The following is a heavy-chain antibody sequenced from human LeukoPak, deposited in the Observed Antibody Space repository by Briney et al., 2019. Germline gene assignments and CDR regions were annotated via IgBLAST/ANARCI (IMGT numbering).Heavy chain of an antibody. J-gene: IGHJ3*02. CDR3: ARLAMIVVRGSRAFDI. V-gene: IGHV1-18*01. Sequence: ASVKVSCKASGYTFTSYGISWGRQAPGQGLEWMGWISAYNGNTNYAQKLQGRVTMTTDTSTSTAYMELRSLRSDDTAVYYCARLAMIVVRGSRAFDIWGQGTMVTVSS. CDR2: ISAYNGNT. D-gene: IGHD3-22*01. CDR1: GYTFTSYG.